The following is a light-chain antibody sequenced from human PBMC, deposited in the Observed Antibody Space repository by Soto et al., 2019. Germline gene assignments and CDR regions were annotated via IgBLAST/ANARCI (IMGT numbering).Light chain of an antibody. Sequence: QSVLTQPPSVYGAPGQRVTISCTGSSSNIGAGYDVHWYQQLPGTAPKLLIYGNSNRPSGVPDRFSGSKSGTSASLAITGLQAEDEADYYCQSYDSSRYVFGTGTKLTVL. CDR2: GNS. J-gene: IGLJ1*01. CDR1: SSNIGAGYD. V-gene: IGLV1-40*01. CDR3: QSYDSSRYV.